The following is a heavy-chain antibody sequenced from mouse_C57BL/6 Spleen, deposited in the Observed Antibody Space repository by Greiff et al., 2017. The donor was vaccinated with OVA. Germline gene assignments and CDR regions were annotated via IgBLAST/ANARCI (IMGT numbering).Heavy chain of an antibody. D-gene: IGHD1-1*01. Sequence: EVQRVESGGGLVQPGGSLSLSCAASGFTFTDYYMSWVRQPPGKALEWLGFIRNKANGYTTEYSASVKGRFTISRDNSQSILYLQMNALRAEDGATYYCARYYGSSYDYWGQGTTLTVSS. J-gene: IGHJ2*01. V-gene: IGHV7-3*01. CDR3: ARYYGSSYDY. CDR1: GFTFTDYY. CDR2: IRNKANGYTT.